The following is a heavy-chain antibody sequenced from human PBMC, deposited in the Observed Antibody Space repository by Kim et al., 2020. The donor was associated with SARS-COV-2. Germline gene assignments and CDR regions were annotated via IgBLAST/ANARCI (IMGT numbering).Heavy chain of an antibody. J-gene: IGHJ5*02. V-gene: IGHV1-18*01. CDR3: ARVSQYNWFDP. Sequence: TNYAQKLQGRVTMTTDTSTSTAYMELRSLRSDDTAVYYCARVSQYNWFDPWGQGTLVTVSS. CDR2: T.